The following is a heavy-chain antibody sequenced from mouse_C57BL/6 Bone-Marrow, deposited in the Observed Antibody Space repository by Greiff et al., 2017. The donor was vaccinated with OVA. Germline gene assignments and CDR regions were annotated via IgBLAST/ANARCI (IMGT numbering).Heavy chain of an antibody. D-gene: IGHD2-13*01. V-gene: IGHV10-3*01. J-gene: IGHJ3*01. Sequence: EADGGLVQPKGSLKLSCAASGFTFNTYAMHWVRQAPGKGLEWVARIRSKSSNYATYYADSVKDRFTISRDDSQSKLYLQMNNLKTEDTAMYYCVRGGIYYGVFAYWGQGTLVTVSA. CDR3: VRGGIYYGVFAY. CDR2: IRSKSSNYAT. CDR1: GFTFNTYA.